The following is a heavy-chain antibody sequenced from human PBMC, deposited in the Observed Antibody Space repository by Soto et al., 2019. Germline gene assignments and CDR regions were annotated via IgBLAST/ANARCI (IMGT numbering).Heavy chain of an antibody. V-gene: IGHV4-39*01. CDR3: ARVATIRSKGYYYMDV. J-gene: IGHJ6*03. Sequence: QLQLQESGPGLVKPSETLSLTCTVSGGSISSSSYYWGWIRQPPGKGLEWIGSIYYSGSTYYNPSLKSRVTISVDTSKNQFSLKLSSVTAADTAVYYCARVATIRSKGYYYMDVWGKGTTVTVSS. CDR1: GGSISSSSYY. CDR2: IYYSGST. D-gene: IGHD5-12*01.